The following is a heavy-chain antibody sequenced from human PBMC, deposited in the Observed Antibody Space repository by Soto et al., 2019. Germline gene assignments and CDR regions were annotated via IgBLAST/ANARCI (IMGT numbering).Heavy chain of an antibody. CDR1: GYTFTSYG. CDR2: ISAYNGKT. D-gene: IGHD2-21*01. Sequence: QVQLVQSGAEVKKPGASVKVSCKASGYTFTSYGISWVRQAPGQVLEWMGWISAYNGKTNYAQKLQGRVTMTTDTSTSTAYIELRRLRSDDTAVYYCARDRGFVVRAPPVDYWGQGTLVTVSS. CDR3: ARDRGFVVRAPPVDY. J-gene: IGHJ4*02. V-gene: IGHV1-18*01.